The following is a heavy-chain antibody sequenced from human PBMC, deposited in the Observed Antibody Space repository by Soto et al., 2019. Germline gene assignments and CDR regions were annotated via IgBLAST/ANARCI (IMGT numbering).Heavy chain of an antibody. CDR2: NYYSGST. D-gene: IGHD6-19*01. V-gene: IGHV4-31*03. CDR1: GGSISSGGYY. J-gene: IGHJ6*02. CDR3: ARVAWLGMDV. Sequence: SETLSLTCTVSGGSISSGGYYWIWIRQHPGKGLEWIGYNYYSGSTYYNPSLKSRVTISVDTSKNQFSLKLSSVTAAETAVYCCARVAWLGMDVWGQGTAVTVSS.